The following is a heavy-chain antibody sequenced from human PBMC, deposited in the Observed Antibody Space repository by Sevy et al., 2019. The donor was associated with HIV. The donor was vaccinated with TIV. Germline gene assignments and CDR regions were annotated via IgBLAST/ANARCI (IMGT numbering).Heavy chain of an antibody. D-gene: IGHD2-8*01. CDR2: LSFGCGEI. Sequence: GGSLRLSCAASGLTFSKYSISWVRQLPGKGLEWVSTLSFGCGEINYEDSVKGRFTISRDNSKSSVYLQMNNLRPEDTAVYYCAREGCTKPHDYWGQGTLVTVSS. J-gene: IGHJ4*02. CDR3: AREGCTKPHDY. V-gene: IGHV3-23*01. CDR1: GLTFSKYS.